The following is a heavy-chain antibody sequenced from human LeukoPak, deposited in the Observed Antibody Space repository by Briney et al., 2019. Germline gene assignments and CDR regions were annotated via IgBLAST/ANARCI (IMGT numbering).Heavy chain of an antibody. V-gene: IGHV3-7*03. CDR3: ARSSYSSSSSV. J-gene: IGHJ3*01. D-gene: IGHD6-6*01. Sequence: GGSLRLSCAASGFTFSNYWMSWVRQAPEKGLEWVANIKPDGSETYSVDSVKGRFTISRDNAKNSLYLQMNSLRAEDTAVYYCARSSYSSSSSVWGQGTMVTVSS. CDR2: IKPDGSET. CDR1: GFTFSNYW.